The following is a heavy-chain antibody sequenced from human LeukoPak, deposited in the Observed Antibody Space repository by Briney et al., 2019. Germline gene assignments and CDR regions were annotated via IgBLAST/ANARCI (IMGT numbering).Heavy chain of an antibody. J-gene: IGHJ4*02. V-gene: IGHV3-7*02. Sequence: PGGSLRLSCAASGFTFSTYWMSWVRQAPGKGLQWVVNIKPDGSEKYYVDSVKGRFTIFRDNAKNSVDLQMNSLRVEDTAVYYCARGQSWAFDFWGQGTLVTVSS. CDR1: GFTFSTYW. D-gene: IGHD1-26*01. CDR2: IKPDGSEK. CDR3: ARGQSWAFDF.